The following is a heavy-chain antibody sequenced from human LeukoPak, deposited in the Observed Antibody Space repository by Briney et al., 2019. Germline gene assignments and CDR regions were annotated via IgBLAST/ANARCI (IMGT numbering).Heavy chain of an antibody. CDR1: GFTFSSYS. V-gene: IGHV3-21*01. CDR2: ISSSSSYI. J-gene: IGHJ4*02. D-gene: IGHD3-10*01. CDR3: ARDRLTSQGFGELLHPYFDY. Sequence: GGSLRLSCAASGFTFSSYSMNWVRQAPGKGLEWVSSISSSSSYIYYADSVKGRFTISRDNAKNSLYLQMNSLRAEDTAVYYCARDRLTSQGFGELLHPYFDYWGQGTLVTVSS.